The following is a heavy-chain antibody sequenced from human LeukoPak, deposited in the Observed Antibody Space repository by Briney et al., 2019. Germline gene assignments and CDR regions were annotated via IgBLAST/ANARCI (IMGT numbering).Heavy chain of an antibody. D-gene: IGHD3-22*01. J-gene: IGHJ4*02. CDR1: GGSFSGYY. CDR2: INHSGST. CDR3: ARHPSTYYYDSSGYYHPFDY. V-gene: IGHV4-34*01. Sequence: SETLSLTCAVYGGSFSGYYWSWIRQPPGKGLEGIGEINHSGSTNYNPSLKSRVTISVDTSKNQFSLKLSSVTAADTAVYYCARHPSTYYYDSSGYYHPFDYWGQGTLVTVSS.